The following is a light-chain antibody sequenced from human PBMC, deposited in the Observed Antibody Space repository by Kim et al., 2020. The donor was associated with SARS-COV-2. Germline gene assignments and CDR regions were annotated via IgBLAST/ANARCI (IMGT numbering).Light chain of an antibody. Sequence: QSALTQPASVSGSPGQSITISCTGTSSDVGGYDYVSWYQQHPGKAPKLMIFDVLNRPSGISNRFSDSKSGNTASLTISGLQAEDEADYYCSSYTSNNTRVFGSGTKVTVL. CDR2: DVL. CDR1: SSDVGGYDY. V-gene: IGLV2-14*03. CDR3: SSYTSNNTRV. J-gene: IGLJ1*01.